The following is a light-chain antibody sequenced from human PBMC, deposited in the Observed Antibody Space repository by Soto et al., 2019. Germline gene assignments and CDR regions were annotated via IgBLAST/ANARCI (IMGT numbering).Light chain of an antibody. Sequence: QSVLTQPPSVSAAPGQKVTISCSGSSSNIGNNYVSWYQHLPGTAPKLLIYDNNKRPSGIPDRFAGSTSGTSATLGITGLQTGDEADYYCGTWDSSLSAIFGGGTKLTVL. CDR3: GTWDSSLSAI. J-gene: IGLJ2*01. CDR1: SSNIGNNY. V-gene: IGLV1-51*01. CDR2: DNN.